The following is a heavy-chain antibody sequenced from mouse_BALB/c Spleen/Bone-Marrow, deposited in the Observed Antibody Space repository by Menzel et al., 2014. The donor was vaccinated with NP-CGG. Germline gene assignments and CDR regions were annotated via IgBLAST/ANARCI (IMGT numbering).Heavy chain of an antibody. Sequence: EVKLMESGGGLVKPGGSLKLSCAVSGFTFSDYYMYWVRQTPETRLEWVATISDGGSYTYYSDSVKGRYTISRDNAKNNLYLQMSSLRSEDTSMYFCSRAYGYDAWFAYWGQGTLVTVSA. D-gene: IGHD2-2*01. CDR2: ISDGGSYT. CDR3: SRAYGYDAWFAY. J-gene: IGHJ3*01. V-gene: IGHV5-4*02. CDR1: GFTFSDYY.